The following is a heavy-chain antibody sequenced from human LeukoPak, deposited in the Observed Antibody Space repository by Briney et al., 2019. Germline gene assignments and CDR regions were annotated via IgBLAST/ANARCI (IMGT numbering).Heavy chain of an antibody. CDR1: GFTFSSYA. CDR2: ISGSGGST. D-gene: IGHD3-9*01. Sequence: PRGSLRLSCAASGFTFSSYAMSWVRQAPGKGLEWVSAISGSGGSTYYADSVKGRFTISRDNSKNTLYLQMNSLRAEDTAVYYCAKAGVYDILTGYYPAYYFDYWGQGTLVTVSS. J-gene: IGHJ4*02. CDR3: AKAGVYDILTGYYPAYYFDY. V-gene: IGHV3-23*01.